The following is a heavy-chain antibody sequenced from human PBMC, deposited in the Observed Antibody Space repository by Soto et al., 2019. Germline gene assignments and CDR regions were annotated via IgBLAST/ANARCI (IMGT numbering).Heavy chain of an antibody. J-gene: IGHJ4*02. CDR3: SREPYADRYFHX. V-gene: IGHV1-69*13. CDR2: IIPIFGTA. Sequence: VTVSCTASGGTFSIYAISWVRQAPGQGLELMGGIIPIFGTANYAQKFQGRVTITADESTSTAYMELSSLRSEDTAVYYCSREPYADRYFHXWGQGTLVTVSX. CDR1: GGTFSIYA.